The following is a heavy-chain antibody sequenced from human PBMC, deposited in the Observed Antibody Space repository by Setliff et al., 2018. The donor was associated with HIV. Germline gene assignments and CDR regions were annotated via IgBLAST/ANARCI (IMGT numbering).Heavy chain of an antibody. CDR2: IYHSGST. V-gene: IGHV4-38-2*02. CDR1: GYSISSGYY. Sequence: PSETLSLTCTVSGYSISSGYYWGWIRQPPGKGLEWIGSIYHSGSTYYNPSLKSRVTISVDTSKNQFSLTLSSVTAADTAVYYCARARSDWYNVRPYYFDLWGQGTPVTVSS. CDR3: ARARSDWYNVRPYYFDL. D-gene: IGHD6-19*01. J-gene: IGHJ4*02.